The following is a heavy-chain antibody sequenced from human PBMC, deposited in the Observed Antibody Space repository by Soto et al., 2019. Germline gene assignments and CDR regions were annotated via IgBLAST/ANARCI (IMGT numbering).Heavy chain of an antibody. Sequence: QVQLVESGGDLVKPGGSLRLSCAASGFTFSDHYMSWIRQAPGKGLEWIGYSSNSGSFTRYADSVKGRFSISRDNAKNSLYLQINRLRGDDTAIYYCGRAGDKYTRLDYWGQGTPVTVSS. V-gene: IGHV3-11*06. J-gene: IGHJ4*02. CDR3: GRAGDKYTRLDY. CDR1: GFTFSDHY. D-gene: IGHD2-21*02. CDR2: SSNSGSFT.